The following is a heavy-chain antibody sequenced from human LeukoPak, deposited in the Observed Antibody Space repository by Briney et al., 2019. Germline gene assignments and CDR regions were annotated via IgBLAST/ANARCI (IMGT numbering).Heavy chain of an antibody. CDR2: IIPIFGTA. CDR1: GGTFSSYA. V-gene: IGHV1-69*01. CDR3: ARDGTYYYDSSGYYGVDY. Sequence: SVKVSFKASGGTFSSYAISWVRQARGQGVEWMGGIIPIFGTANYAQKFQGRVTITADESKSTAYMEQSRLRSEDTAVYYCARDGTYYYDSSGYYGVDYWGQGTLVTVSS. D-gene: IGHD3-22*01. J-gene: IGHJ4*02.